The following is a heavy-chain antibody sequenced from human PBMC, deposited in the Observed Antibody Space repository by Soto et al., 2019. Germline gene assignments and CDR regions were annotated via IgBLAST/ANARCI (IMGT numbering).Heavy chain of an antibody. J-gene: IGHJ4*02. CDR3: ARDVVPAAMPFDY. V-gene: IGHV3-21*01. CDR1: GFTFSSYS. Sequence: PGGSLRLSCAASGFTFSSYSRNWVRQAPGKGLEWVSSISSSSSYIYYADSVKGRFTISRDNAKNSLYLQMNSLRAEDTAVYYCARDVVPAAMPFDYWGQGTLVTVSS. CDR2: ISSSSSYI. D-gene: IGHD2-2*01.